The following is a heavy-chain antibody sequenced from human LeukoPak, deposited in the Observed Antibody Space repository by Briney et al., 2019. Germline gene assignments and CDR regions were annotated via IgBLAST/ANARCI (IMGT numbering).Heavy chain of an antibody. CDR1: IDSFTNYY. CDR3: ARGPVGGATYYDGDAFDI. J-gene: IGHJ3*02. V-gene: IGHV4-59*01. D-gene: IGHD1-26*01. Sequence: SETLSLTCAVYIDSFTNYYWNWIRQSPGKGLEWIGYIYYSGSTNYNPSLKRRVTISVDTSKNQFSPKLSSVTAVDTAVYYCARGPVGGATYYDGDAFDIWGQGTMVTVSS. CDR2: IYYSGST.